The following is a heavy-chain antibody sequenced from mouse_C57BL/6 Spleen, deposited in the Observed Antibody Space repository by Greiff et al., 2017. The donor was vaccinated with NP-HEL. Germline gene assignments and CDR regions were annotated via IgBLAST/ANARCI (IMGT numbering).Heavy chain of an antibody. CDR2: INPNNGGT. V-gene: IGHV1-18*01. J-gene: IGHJ1*03. CDR3: ARWGYGSSYGYFDV. Sequence: VQLQQSGPELVKPGASVKIPCKASGYTFTDYNMDWVKQSHGKSLEWIGDINPNNGGTIYNQKFKGKATLTVDKSSSTAYMELRSLTSEDTAVYYCARWGYGSSYGYFDVWGTGTTVTVSS. CDR1: GYTFTDYN. D-gene: IGHD1-1*01.